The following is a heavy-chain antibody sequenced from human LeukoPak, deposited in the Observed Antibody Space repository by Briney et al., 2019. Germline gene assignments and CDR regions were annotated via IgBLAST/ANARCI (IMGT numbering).Heavy chain of an antibody. Sequence: ASVKVSCKASGYTFTGYYIHWVRQAPGQGLEWMGWINRNSGDANYAQKFQGRVTMTRDTSISTAYMELSRLRSDDTAVYYCARGDYEGLDYWGQGTLVTVSS. J-gene: IGHJ4*02. CDR3: ARGDYEGLDY. V-gene: IGHV1-2*02. CDR1: GYTFTGYY. D-gene: IGHD3-16*01. CDR2: INRNSGDA.